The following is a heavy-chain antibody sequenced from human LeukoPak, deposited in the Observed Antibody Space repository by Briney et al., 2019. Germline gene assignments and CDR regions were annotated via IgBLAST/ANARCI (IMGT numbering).Heavy chain of an antibody. Sequence: GGSLRLSCAASGFTFSSYGMHWVRLAPGKGLEWVAFIRYDGSNKYYADSVKGRFTISRDNSKNTLYLQMNSLRAEDTAVYYCAKPRHRGYSYGPNDDAFDIWGQGTMVTVSS. D-gene: IGHD5-18*01. CDR2: IRYDGSNK. CDR3: AKPRHRGYSYGPNDDAFDI. V-gene: IGHV3-30*02. CDR1: GFTFSSYG. J-gene: IGHJ3*02.